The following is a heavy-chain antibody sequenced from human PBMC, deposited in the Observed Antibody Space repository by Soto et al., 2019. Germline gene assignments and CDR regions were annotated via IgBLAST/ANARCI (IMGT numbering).Heavy chain of an antibody. D-gene: IGHD1-7*01. CDR3: VRRVSGNYDY. CDR2: ISSNGGTT. V-gene: IGHV3-64*01. Sequence: EVQLAESRGGMVQPGGSLRLSCVASGFTVSSYEMHWVRQAPGKGLEYVSSISSNGGTTYYGNSVKGRFTISRDNSKNTLYLQMGSLRAEDMAVYYCVRRVSGNYDYWGQGTLVTVSS. CDR1: GFTVSSYE. J-gene: IGHJ4*02.